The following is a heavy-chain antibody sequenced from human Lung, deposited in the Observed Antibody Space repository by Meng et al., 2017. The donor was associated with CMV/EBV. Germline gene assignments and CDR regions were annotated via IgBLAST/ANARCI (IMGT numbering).Heavy chain of an antibody. J-gene: IGHJ5*02. CDR3: TTELAGISGNH. Sequence: SCAASGFTFSDGWMSWVRQAPGKGLEWVVRIKSKDEDETTDYAAPVRGRFTILRDDSRNMVYLQMHSLKTEDTAVYYCTTELAGISGNHSGQGPLVTVSS. D-gene: IGHD2/OR15-2a*01. CDR1: GFTFSDGW. V-gene: IGHV3-15*01. CDR2: IKSKDEDETT.